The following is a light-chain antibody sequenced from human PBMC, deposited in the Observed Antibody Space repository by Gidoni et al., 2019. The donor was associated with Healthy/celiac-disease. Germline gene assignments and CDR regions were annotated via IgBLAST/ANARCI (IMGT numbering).Light chain of an antibody. CDR1: QSISSY. Sequence: DIQMTQSPSSLSASVGDRVTITCRASQSISSYLNWYQKKPGKAPKLLIYAASSLQSGVPSRFSGSGSGTDFTLTISWLQPEDFATYYGQQSYSTPWTFGQGTQVEIK. V-gene: IGKV1-39*01. J-gene: IGKJ1*01. CDR3: QQSYSTPWT. CDR2: AAS.